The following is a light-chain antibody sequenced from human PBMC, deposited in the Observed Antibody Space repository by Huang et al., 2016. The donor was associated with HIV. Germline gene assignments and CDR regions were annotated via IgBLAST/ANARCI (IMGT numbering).Light chain of an antibody. J-gene: IGKJ3*01. CDR1: QSISNF. CDR2: GAS. Sequence: PGERATLSCRASQSISNFLAWYQQKPGQAPRLLIHGASNRAAGIPARFSGSGSGTDFTLTINSLEPEDFALYYCQQRDNWPLTFGPGTKVDIK. CDR3: QQRDNWPLT. V-gene: IGKV3-11*01.